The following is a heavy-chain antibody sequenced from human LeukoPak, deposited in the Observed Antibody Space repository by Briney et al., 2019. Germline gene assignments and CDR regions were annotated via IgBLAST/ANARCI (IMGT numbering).Heavy chain of an antibody. D-gene: IGHD6-6*01. CDR1: GGSISSGSYY. CDR2: IYASGST. CDR3: ARGGLIGQLDHPRPFDY. Sequence: PSETLSLTCTVSGGSISSGSYYWRWIRQPAGKGLEWIGRIYASGSTNYNPSLKSRVTISVDTSKNQFSLKLSSVTAADTAVYYCARGGLIGQLDHPRPFDYWGQGTLVTVSS. J-gene: IGHJ4*02. V-gene: IGHV4-61*02.